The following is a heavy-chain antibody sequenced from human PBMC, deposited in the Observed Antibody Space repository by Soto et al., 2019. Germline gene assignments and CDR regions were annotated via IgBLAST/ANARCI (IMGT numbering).Heavy chain of an antibody. Sequence: SETLSLTCAVSGGSISSGGYSWSWIRQPPGKGLEWIGYIYHSGSTYYNPSLKSRVTISVDRSKNQFSLKLSSVTAADTAVYYCARYTLGRGDPYLDYWGQGTLVTVSS. CDR2: IYHSGST. CDR1: GGSISSGGYS. J-gene: IGHJ4*02. D-gene: IGHD3-16*01. V-gene: IGHV4-30-2*01. CDR3: ARYTLGRGDPYLDY.